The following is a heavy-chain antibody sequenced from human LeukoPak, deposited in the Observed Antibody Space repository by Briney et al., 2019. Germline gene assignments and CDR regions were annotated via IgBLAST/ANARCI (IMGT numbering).Heavy chain of an antibody. CDR2: ISGDVSST. Sequence: PAAGSLRLSCAASGFTFSNQWMHWVRHAPGKGMVWVSRISGDVSSTMYTDFVKGRFTISRDNAKNSLYLQMNSLRAEDTAVDYCARGVGPGPYFDYWGQGTLVTVSS. CDR1: GFTFSNQW. CDR3: ARGVGPGPYFDY. D-gene: IGHD1-26*01. V-gene: IGHV3-74*03. J-gene: IGHJ4*02.